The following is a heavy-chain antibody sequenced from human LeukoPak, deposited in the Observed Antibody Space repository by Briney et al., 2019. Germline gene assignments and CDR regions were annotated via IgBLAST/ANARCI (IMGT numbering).Heavy chain of an antibody. J-gene: IGHJ4*02. CDR3: ARAVWEPQAYYFDY. Sequence: PGGALRLSCAASGFTFSSDWVSWGCHAPGKGLGWGAKIKQDGSENYYVHSVNGQFTISRDNAKNPLYLQMNSLRAEDTAVYYCARAVWEPQAYYFDYWGQGTLVTVSS. V-gene: IGHV3-7*01. CDR2: IKQDGSEN. CDR1: GFTFSSDW. D-gene: IGHD1-26*01.